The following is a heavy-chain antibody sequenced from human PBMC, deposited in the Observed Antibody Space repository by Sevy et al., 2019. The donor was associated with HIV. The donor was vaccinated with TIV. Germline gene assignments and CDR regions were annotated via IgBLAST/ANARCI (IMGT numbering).Heavy chain of an antibody. CDR2: TRNKADSYTT. CDR1: GFTFSDHY. D-gene: IGHD6-13*01. V-gene: IGHV3-72*01. CDR3: ATHAGIGAAGRVFDY. J-gene: IGHJ4*02. Sequence: GGSLRLSCAASGFTFSDHYMEWVRQAPGKGLEWVGRTRNKADSYTTEYAASVKGRFTISSDNSKNSLYLQMYILKTEDTAVYYSATHAGIGAAGRVFDYWGQGTLVTVSS.